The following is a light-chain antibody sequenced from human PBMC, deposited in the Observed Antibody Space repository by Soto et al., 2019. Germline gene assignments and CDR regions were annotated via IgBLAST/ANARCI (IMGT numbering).Light chain of an antibody. CDR2: AAS. CDR3: QQSFSTPSTWT. J-gene: IGKJ1*01. V-gene: IGKV1-39*01. CDR1: QNIRSY. Sequence: DIQMTQSPSSLSASVGDRVTITCRASQNIRSYLSWYRQEPGKAPKLLIYAASSLQSGVPSRFSGSGSGTEFTLTVSSLQPEDFATYFCQQSFSTPSTWTFGQGTKVDIK.